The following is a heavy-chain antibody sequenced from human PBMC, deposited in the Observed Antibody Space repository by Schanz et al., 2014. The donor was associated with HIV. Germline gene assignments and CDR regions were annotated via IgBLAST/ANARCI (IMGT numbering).Heavy chain of an antibody. CDR2: INDSGST. CDR1: GFTFSRYW. CDR3: ARVPPSDSSGYYPFDY. D-gene: IGHD3-22*01. V-gene: IGHV4-4*02. J-gene: IGHJ4*02. Sequence: VQLVESGGGLVQPGGSLRLSCAASGFTFSRYWMSWVRQAPGKGLEWIGDINDSGSTNYNPSLKSRVTMSADTSKNQFSLKLSSVTAADTAVYYCARVPPSDSSGYYPFDYWGQGTLVTVSS.